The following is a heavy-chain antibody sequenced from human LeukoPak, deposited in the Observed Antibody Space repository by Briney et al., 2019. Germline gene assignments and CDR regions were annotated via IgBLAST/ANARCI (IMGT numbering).Heavy chain of an antibody. Sequence: PSETLSLTCTVSGGSINNYYWSWIRQPPGKGLEWIAYIYSSGSTNYNPSLKSRVTISVDTSKNQFSLKLNSVTAADTAVYYCARHSSRGGNWFDPWGQGTLVTVSS. CDR2: IYSSGST. D-gene: IGHD6-13*01. CDR3: ARHSSRGGNWFDP. J-gene: IGHJ5*02. CDR1: GGSINNYY. V-gene: IGHV4-59*08.